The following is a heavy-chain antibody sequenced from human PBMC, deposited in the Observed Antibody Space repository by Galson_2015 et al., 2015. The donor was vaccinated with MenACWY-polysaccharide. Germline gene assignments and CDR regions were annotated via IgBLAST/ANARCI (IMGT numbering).Heavy chain of an antibody. CDR3: AKDSSGSYMVCDY. V-gene: IGHV3-30*18. D-gene: IGHD1-26*01. CDR1: GFTFSSYG. CDR2: ISYDGSNK. J-gene: IGHJ4*02. Sequence: SLRLSCAASGFTFSSYGMHWVRQAPGKGLEWVAVISYDGSNKYYADSVKGRFTISRDNSKNTLYLQMNSLRAEDTAVYYCAKDSSGSYMVCDYWGQGTLVTVSS.